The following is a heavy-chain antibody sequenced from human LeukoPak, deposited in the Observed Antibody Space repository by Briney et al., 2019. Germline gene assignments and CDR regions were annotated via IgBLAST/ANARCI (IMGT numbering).Heavy chain of an antibody. CDR3: ARGGTSYYGMDV. J-gene: IGHJ6*02. D-gene: IGHD2-2*01. CDR1: GYTFTSYD. CDR2: MNPNSGNT. V-gene: IGHV1-8*01. Sequence: ASVKVSCKASGYTFTSYDINWVRQATGQGLEWMGWMNPNSGNTGYAQKFQGRVTMTRNTSISTAYMELSSLRSEDTAVYYCARGGTSYYGMDVWGQGTTVTASS.